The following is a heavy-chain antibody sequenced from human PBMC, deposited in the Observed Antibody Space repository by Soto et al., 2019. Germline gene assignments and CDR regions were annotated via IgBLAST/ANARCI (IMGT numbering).Heavy chain of an antibody. Sequence: PXGSLRLACFGSGFTFSGYSMAWVRQAPGMGLEWVASISSRSTNIGYADSVKGRFTISRDNAKNLVSLQMSSLRGEDTALYYCAKFTEPGYSSIWYYFESWGQGTPVTVSS. V-gene: IGHV3-21*06. CDR3: AKFTEPGYSSIWYYFES. CDR1: GFTFSGYS. CDR2: ISSRSTNI. D-gene: IGHD6-19*01. J-gene: IGHJ4*02.